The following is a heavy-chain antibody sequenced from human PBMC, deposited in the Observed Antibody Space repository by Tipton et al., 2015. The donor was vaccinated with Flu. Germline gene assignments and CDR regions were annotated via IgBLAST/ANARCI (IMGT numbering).Heavy chain of an antibody. CDR1: GFTFSSYG. CDR3: AKATPFDY. J-gene: IGHJ4*02. CDR2: ISYDGSNK. Sequence: SLRLSCAASGFTFSSYGMHWVRQAPGKGLEWVAVISYDGSNKYYADSVKGRFTISRDNSKNTLYLQMNSLRAEDTAVYYCAKATPFDYWGQGTLVPVSS. V-gene: IGHV3-30*18.